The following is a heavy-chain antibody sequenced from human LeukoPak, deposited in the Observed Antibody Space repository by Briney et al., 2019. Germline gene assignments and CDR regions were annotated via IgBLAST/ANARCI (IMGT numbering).Heavy chain of an antibody. CDR3: AKRLAAPGPYFDY. CDR2: INEDGSEK. D-gene: IGHD6-13*01. J-gene: IGHJ4*02. CDR1: GITFSRFW. Sequence: GGSLRLSCAASGITFSRFWMSWVRQAPGKGLQWVANINEDGSEKHYVDSVKGRFTISRDNAENSLYLQMNSLRAEDTAVYYCAKRLAAPGPYFDYWGQGILVTVSS. V-gene: IGHV3-7*03.